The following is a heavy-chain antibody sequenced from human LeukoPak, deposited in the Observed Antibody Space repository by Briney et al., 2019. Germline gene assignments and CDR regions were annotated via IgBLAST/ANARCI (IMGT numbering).Heavy chain of an antibody. J-gene: IGHJ5*02. Sequence: GGSLRLSCAASGFTVSSNYMSWVRQAPGKGLEWVSVIYSGGSTYYADSVKGRFTISRDNSKNTLYLQMNSLRAEDTAVYYCAKDLESSGGIGWFAPWGQGTLVTVSS. D-gene: IGHD3-16*01. V-gene: IGHV3-53*01. CDR1: GFTVSSNY. CDR2: IYSGGST. CDR3: AKDLESSGGIGWFAP.